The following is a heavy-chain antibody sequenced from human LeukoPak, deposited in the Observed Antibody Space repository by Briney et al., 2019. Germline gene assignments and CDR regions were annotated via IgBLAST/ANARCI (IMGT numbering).Heavy chain of an antibody. Sequence: ASVKVSCKASGYTFTGYHMHWVRQAPGQGLEWMGRINPNSGGTNYAQKFQGRVTMTRDTSISTAYMELGRLRSDDTAVYYCARSAPRYDYGDYNIWGQGTLVTVSS. J-gene: IGHJ4*02. D-gene: IGHD4-17*01. CDR2: INPNSGGT. CDR1: GYTFTGYH. V-gene: IGHV1-2*06. CDR3: ARSAPRYDYGDYNI.